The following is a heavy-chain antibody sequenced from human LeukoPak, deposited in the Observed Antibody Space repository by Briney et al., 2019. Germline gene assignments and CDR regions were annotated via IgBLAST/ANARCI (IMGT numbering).Heavy chain of an antibody. CDR1: GFSINSYE. J-gene: IGHJ4*02. D-gene: IGHD5-18*01. CDR2: ISRSSSNI. Sequence: PGGSLRLSCTASGFSINSYEMTWVRQAPGKGLEWVSYISRSSSNIYYADSVKGRFTISRDNAKKSLYLQVNSLRAEDTALYYCARHLSGVSGYTYGRGIDYWGQGTLVTVSS. CDR3: ARHLSGVSGYTYGRGIDY. V-gene: IGHV3-48*03.